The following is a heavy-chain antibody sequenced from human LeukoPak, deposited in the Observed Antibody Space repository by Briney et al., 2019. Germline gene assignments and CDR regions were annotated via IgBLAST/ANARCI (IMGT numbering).Heavy chain of an antibody. D-gene: IGHD5-12*01. CDR3: AKGYSGYDYFDY. V-gene: IGHV3-23*01. Sequence: GGSLRLSCAPSGFTFSSYAISSVRQAPGKGLEWVSAISGSGGGTYYADSVKGRFTISRDNSKNTLYLQMNSLRAEDTAVYYCAKGYSGYDYFDYWGQGTLVTVSS. CDR2: ISGSGGGT. CDR1: GFTFSSYA. J-gene: IGHJ4*02.